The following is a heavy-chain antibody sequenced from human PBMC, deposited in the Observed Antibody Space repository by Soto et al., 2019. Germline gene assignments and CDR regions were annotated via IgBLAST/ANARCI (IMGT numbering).Heavy chain of an antibody. CDR2: IYHSGST. J-gene: IGHJ3*02. CDR3: ARVWGGAFDI. CDR1: AHSISSGGYS. Sequence: SEPLSLTCAVSAHSISSGGYSCNWIRQPPGKGLEWIGYIYHSGSTYYNPSLKSRVTISVDRSKNQFSLKLSSVTAADTAVYYCARVWGGAFDIWGQGTMVTVS. V-gene: IGHV4-30-2*01. D-gene: IGHD3-10*01.